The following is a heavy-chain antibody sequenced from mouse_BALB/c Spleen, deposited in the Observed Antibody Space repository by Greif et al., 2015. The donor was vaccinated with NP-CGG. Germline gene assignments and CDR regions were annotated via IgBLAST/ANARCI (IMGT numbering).Heavy chain of an antibody. CDR3: ARMLITTVVD. V-gene: IGHV14-3*02. CDR1: GFNINDTY. D-gene: IGHD1-1*01. J-gene: IGHJ3*01. CDR2: IDPANGNT. Sequence: YGAELVKPGASVKLSCTASGFNINDTYMHWVKQRPEQGLEWIGRIDPANGNTKYDPKFQGKATITADTSSNTAYLQLSSLTSEDTAVYYCARMLITTVVDWGQGTLVPVSA.